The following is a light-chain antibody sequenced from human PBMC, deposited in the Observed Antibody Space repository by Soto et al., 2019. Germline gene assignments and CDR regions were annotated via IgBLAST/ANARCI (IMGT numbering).Light chain of an antibody. Sequence: QMTQSPTSLSASVRDRVTISRRASQDIRNVLGWYQQKPGKAPKLLIYKASTLKSGVPSRFSGSESGTDFTLTISSLQPEDFATYYCQQNYSPPPITFGQGTRLEIK. CDR1: QDIRNV. CDR2: KAS. V-gene: IGKV1-6*01. J-gene: IGKJ5*01. CDR3: QQNYSPPPIT.